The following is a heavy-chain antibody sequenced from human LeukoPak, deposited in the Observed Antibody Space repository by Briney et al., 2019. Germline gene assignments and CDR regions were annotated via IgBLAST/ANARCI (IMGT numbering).Heavy chain of an antibody. J-gene: IGHJ5*02. CDR3: ARDLYYGSGGGCFDP. V-gene: IGHV1-69*13. Sequence: GASVKVSCKASGGTFSSYAISWVRQAPGQGLEWMGGIIPIFGTTNYAQKFQGRVTITADESTSTVYMELSSLRSEDTAVYYCARDLYYGSGGGCFDPWGQGTLVTVSS. CDR1: GGTFSSYA. D-gene: IGHD3-10*01. CDR2: IIPIFGTT.